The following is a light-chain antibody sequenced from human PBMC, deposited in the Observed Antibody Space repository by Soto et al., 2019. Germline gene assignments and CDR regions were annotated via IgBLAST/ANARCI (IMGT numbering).Light chain of an antibody. CDR1: NRDVGGYNY. V-gene: IGLV2-8*02. CDR3: SSYAGSNFYV. Sequence: TQVAYGTRSPVGVLAITYTKKNRDVGGYNYVSWYQQHPGKAPKLMIYEVSKRPSGVPDRFSGSKSGNTASLTVSGLQAEDEADYYCSSYAGSNFYVFGTGTKVTVL. J-gene: IGLJ1*01. CDR2: EVS.